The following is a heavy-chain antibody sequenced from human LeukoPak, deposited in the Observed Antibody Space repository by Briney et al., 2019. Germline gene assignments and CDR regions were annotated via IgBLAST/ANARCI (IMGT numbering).Heavy chain of an antibody. J-gene: IGHJ4*02. CDR1: GDCIFTYNGA. CDR3: ARGKYTSCDN. CDR2: TYYRAKWSF. V-gene: IGHV6-1*01. D-gene: IGHD6-6*01. Sequence: SETLSLTCAISGDCIFTYNGAWIWIRPSPSRGLEWLGRTYYRAKWSFEYAVSVKSRITITADTSKNQFCLPLSAVTTEDNSAYYCARGKYTSCDNWGQGTVDTVSS.